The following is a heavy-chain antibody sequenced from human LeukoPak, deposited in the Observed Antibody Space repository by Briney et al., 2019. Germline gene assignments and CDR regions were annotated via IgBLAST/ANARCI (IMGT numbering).Heavy chain of an antibody. CDR3: AKNNGAAYAFDI. V-gene: IGHV3-23*01. Sequence: GGSLRLSCAASGFTFSSYAMSWVRQAPGKGLEWVSGISGSGGSSYYADSVKGRFTISRDNSKNTLYLQMNSLRAEDTAVYYCAKNNGAAYAFDIWGQGTMVTVSS. CDR1: GFTFSSYA. CDR2: ISGSGGSS. D-gene: IGHD1/OR15-1a*01. J-gene: IGHJ3*02.